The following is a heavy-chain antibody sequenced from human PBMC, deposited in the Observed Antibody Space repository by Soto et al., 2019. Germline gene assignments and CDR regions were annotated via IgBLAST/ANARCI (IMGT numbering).Heavy chain of an antibody. CDR3: ATGGDYPPTDV. V-gene: IGHV4-34*01. J-gene: IGHJ6*02. CDR1: SGSFSGYY. Sequence: QVQLQQWGAGLLKPSETLSLTCAVYSGSFSGYYWSWIRQPPGKGLEWIGEINHSGSTNYNPSLKSRVTISVDTSKNQFSLKLSSVTAADTAVYYCATGGDYPPTDVWGQGTTVTVSS. D-gene: IGHD4-17*01. CDR2: INHSGST.